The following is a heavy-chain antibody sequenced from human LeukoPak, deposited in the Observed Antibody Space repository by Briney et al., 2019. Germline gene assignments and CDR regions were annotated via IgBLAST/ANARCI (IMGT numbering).Heavy chain of an antibody. J-gene: IGHJ6*03. CDR1: GGSISSGSYY. CDR3: ARGGVVVPAARDYDFWSGYSRETYYYYMDV. Sequence: SETLSLTCTVSGGSISSGSYYWSWSRQPAGKGLEWIGRIYTSGSTNYNPSLKSRVTISVDTSKNQFSLKLSSVTAADTAVYYCARGGVVVPAARDYDFWSGYSRETYYYYMDVWGKGTTVTVSS. V-gene: IGHV4-61*02. D-gene: IGHD3-3*01. CDR2: IYTSGST.